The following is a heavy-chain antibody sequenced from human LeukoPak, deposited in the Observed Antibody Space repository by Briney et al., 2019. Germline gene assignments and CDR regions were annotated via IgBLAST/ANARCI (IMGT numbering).Heavy chain of an antibody. J-gene: IGHJ6*02. Sequence: SETLSLTCAVYVGSFSGYYWSWIRKPPWKELEWIGEINHSGSTNYNPSLKSRVTMSVDTSKNQFSLKLSSVTAADTAVYYCARGTTGYCSGGSCYNYYYYGMDVWGQGTTVTVSS. V-gene: IGHV4-34*01. CDR3: ARGTTGYCSGGSCYNYYYYGMDV. CDR2: INHSGST. D-gene: IGHD2-15*01. CDR1: VGSFSGYY.